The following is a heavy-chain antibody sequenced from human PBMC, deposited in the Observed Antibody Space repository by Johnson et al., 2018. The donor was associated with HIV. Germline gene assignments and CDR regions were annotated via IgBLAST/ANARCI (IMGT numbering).Heavy chain of an antibody. CDR3: ASMYTVDAFDI. CDR1: GFTFDDYA. D-gene: IGHD6-6*01. J-gene: IGHJ3*02. CDR2: FCWTSGPI. V-gene: IGHV3-9*01. Sequence: QLVESGGGVVRPGGSLRLSCAASGFTFDDYAMHLVRQPPGKGLEWVSGFCWTSGPICYADSVKGRFTISRDNAKNSLLLQMNSMRAEGTALYYCASMYTVDAFDIWGQGTMVTVSS.